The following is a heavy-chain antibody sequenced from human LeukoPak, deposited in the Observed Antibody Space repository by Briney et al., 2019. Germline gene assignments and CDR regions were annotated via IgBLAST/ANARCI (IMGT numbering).Heavy chain of an antibody. CDR3: AKEPAPHAGGWYFPDDH. CDR1: GFRFNDYG. CDR2: IAYDGSLR. Sequence: PGGSLRLSCAASGFRFNDYGMHWVRQAPGKGLEWVAVIAYDGSLRYYADYVEGRFTISRDNSKDTLFLQIYSLRSEDTAVYYCAKEPAPHAGGWYFPDDHWGQGTLVTVSS. V-gene: IGHV3-30*18. J-gene: IGHJ5*02. D-gene: IGHD6-19*01.